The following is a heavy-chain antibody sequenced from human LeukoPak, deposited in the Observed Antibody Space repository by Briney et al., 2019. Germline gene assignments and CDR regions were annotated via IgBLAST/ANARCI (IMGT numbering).Heavy chain of an antibody. CDR2: IYYSGST. V-gene: IGHV4-59*05. D-gene: IGHD3-22*01. CDR3: ARDDSSGYYFDY. J-gene: IGHJ4*02. Sequence: KPSETLSLTCTVYGGSFSGYYWSWIRQPPGKGLEWIGSIYYSGSTYYNPSLKSRVTISVYTSKNQFSLKLSSVTAADTAVYYCARDDSSGYYFDYWGQGTLVTVSS. CDR1: GGSFSGYY.